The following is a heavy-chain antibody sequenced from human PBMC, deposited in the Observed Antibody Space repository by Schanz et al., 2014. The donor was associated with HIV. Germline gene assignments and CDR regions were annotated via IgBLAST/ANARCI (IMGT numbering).Heavy chain of an antibody. Sequence: QVQLVESGGGVVQPGRSLRLSCAVSGFTFSGYGMHWVRQAPGKGLEWVAVIWYDGKNRDYADSVKGRFTISRDNSKNTLFLQMDSLRVDDTAIYYCAKRSGRSFGYFDSWGQGLLVTVSS. CDR2: IWYDGKNR. J-gene: IGHJ4*02. V-gene: IGHV3-33*06. D-gene: IGHD2-15*01. CDR1: GFTFSGYG. CDR3: AKRSGRSFGYFDS.